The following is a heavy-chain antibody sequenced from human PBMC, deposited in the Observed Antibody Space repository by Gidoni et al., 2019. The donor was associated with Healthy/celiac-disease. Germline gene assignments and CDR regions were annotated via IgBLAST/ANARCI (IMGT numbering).Heavy chain of an antibody. V-gene: IGHV1-58*02. CDR2: IVVGSGNT. D-gene: IGHD3-16*01. Sequence: QMQLVQSGPEVTKPGTSVQVSCKASGFTFTSSAMQWVRQARGQRLEWIGWIVVGSGNTNDAQKFQERVTITRDMSTSTADMELSSLRSEDTAVYYCAAGDYVWGRPFDYWGQGTLVTVSS. CDR3: AAGDYVWGRPFDY. CDR1: GFTFTSSA. J-gene: IGHJ4*02.